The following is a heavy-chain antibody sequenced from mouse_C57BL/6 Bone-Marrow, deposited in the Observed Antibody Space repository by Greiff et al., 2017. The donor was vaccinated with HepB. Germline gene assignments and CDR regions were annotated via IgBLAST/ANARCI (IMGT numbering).Heavy chain of an antibody. CDR1: GYTFTSYW. V-gene: IGHV1-53*01. Sequence: QVQLKQPGTELVKPGASVKLSCKASGYTFTSYWMHWVKQRPGQGLEWIGNINPSNGGTNYNEKFKSKATLTVDKSSSTAYMQLSSLTSEDSAVYYCARSNYGSSYEFAYWGQGTLVTVSA. J-gene: IGHJ3*01. CDR2: INPSNGGT. CDR3: ARSNYGSSYEFAY. D-gene: IGHD1-1*01.